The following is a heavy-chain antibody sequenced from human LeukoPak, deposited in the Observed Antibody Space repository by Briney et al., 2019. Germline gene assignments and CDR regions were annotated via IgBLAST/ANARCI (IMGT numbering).Heavy chain of an antibody. CDR3: ARGQYGSSWYPFDT. CDR2: INAGNGNT. CDR1: GYTFTSYA. Sequence: PRASVKVSCKASGYTFTSYAMHWVRQAPGQRLEWMGWINAGNGNTKYSQKFQGRVTITRNTSISTAYMELSSLRSEDTAVYFCARGQYGSSWYPFDTCGQGTLVTVSS. V-gene: IGHV1-3*01. D-gene: IGHD6-13*01. J-gene: IGHJ5*02.